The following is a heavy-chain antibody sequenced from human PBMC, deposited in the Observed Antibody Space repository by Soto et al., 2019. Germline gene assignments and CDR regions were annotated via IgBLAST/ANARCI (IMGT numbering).Heavy chain of an antibody. V-gene: IGHV1-18*01. CDR1: GYTFTSYG. Sequence: ASVKVSCKASGYTFTSYGISWVRQAPGQGLEWMGWISAYNGNTNYAQKLQGRVTMTTDTSTSTAYMELRSLRSDDTAVYYCARDQREYYDFWSGYPDYGMDVWGQGTTVTVSS. CDR2: ISAYNGNT. D-gene: IGHD3-3*01. J-gene: IGHJ6*02. CDR3: ARDQREYYDFWSGYPDYGMDV.